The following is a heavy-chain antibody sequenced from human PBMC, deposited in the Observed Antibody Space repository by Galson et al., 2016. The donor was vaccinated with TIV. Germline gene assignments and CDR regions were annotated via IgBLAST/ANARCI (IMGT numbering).Heavy chain of an antibody. CDR1: GFTFDDYA. V-gene: IGHV3-9*01. CDR2: ISWNGGRV. J-gene: IGHJ6*03. Sequence: SLRLSCAASGFTFDDYALHWVRQAPGKGLEWVSGISWNGGRVDYADSVKGRFTISRDNAKNSLYLQMNSLTTDDTALYYCCKGSGDAPYYFYMDAWGEGTTVTVSS. CDR3: CKGSGDAPYYFYMDA. D-gene: IGHD2-21*01.